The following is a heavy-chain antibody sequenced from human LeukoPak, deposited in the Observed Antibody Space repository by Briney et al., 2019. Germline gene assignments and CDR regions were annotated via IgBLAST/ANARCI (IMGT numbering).Heavy chain of an antibody. V-gene: IGHV4-31*03. D-gene: IGHD5-12*01. Sequence: SQTLSLTCTVSGGSISSGGYYWSWIRQHPGKGLEWIGYIYYSGSTNYNPSLKSRVTISVDTSKNQFSLKLSSVTAADTAVYYCARGRGGIVATTGRARYYFDYWGQGTLVTVSS. CDR2: IYYSGST. J-gene: IGHJ4*02. CDR1: GGSISSGGYY. CDR3: ARGRGGIVATTGRARYYFDY.